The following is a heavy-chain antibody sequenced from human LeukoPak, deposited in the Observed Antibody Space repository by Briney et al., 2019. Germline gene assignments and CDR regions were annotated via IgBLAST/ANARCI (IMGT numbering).Heavy chain of an antibody. J-gene: IGHJ4*02. CDR1: GGTFSSYA. CDR2: IIPTFGTA. CDR3: ARDKDVSGNYPFDY. Sequence: SVKVSCKASGGTFSSYAVNWVRQAPGQGLEWMGGIIPTFGTANYAQKFQGRVTITTDESTSTAYMELSRLRSEDTAVYYCARDKDVSGNYPFDYWGQGTLVTVSS. V-gene: IGHV1-69*05. D-gene: IGHD3-10*01.